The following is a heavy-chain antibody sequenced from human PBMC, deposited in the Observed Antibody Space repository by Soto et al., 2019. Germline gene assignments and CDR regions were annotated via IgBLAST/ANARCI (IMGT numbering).Heavy chain of an antibody. V-gene: IGHV4-34*01. Sequence: SETLSLTCAVYGGSFSNHYWSWIRQPPGKGLEWIGEVNHSGSTNYNPSLKSRVTISVDTSKNQVSLKLNSVTAAYTAVYYCAKVRVGREPIAARPFYYYYGMDVWGQGTTATVSS. CDR3: AKVRVGREPIAARPFYYYYGMDV. CDR1: GGSFSNHY. D-gene: IGHD6-6*01. CDR2: VNHSGST. J-gene: IGHJ6*02.